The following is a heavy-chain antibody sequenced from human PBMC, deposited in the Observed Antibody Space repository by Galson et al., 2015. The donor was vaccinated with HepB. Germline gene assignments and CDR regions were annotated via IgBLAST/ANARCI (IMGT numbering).Heavy chain of an antibody. CDR2: IYYSGST. CDR1: GGSISSYY. J-gene: IGHJ4*02. V-gene: IGHV4-59*01. CDR3: AGSEDLSIAAAGQ. Sequence: SETLSLTCTVSGGSISSYYWSWIRQPPGKGLEWIGYIYYSGSTNYNPSLKSRVTISVDTSKNQFSLKLNSVTAADTAVYYCAGSEDLSIAAAGQWGQGTLVTVSS. D-gene: IGHD6-13*01.